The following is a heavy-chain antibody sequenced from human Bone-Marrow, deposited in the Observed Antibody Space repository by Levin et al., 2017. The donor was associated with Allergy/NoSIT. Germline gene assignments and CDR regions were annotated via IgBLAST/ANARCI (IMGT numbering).Heavy chain of an antibody. J-gene: IGHJ6*03. CDR2: IWYDGSNK. CDR3: FVSIMITFGGVIVIPRYYYYYMDV. Sequence: PGGSLRLSCAASGFTFSSYGMHWVRQAPGKGLEWVAVIWYDGSNKYYADSVKGRFTISRDNSKNTLYLQMNSLRAEDTAVYTIFVSIMITFGGVIVIPRYYYYYMDVWGKGTTVTVSS. D-gene: IGHD3-16*02. CDR1: GFTFSSYG. V-gene: IGHV3-33*01.